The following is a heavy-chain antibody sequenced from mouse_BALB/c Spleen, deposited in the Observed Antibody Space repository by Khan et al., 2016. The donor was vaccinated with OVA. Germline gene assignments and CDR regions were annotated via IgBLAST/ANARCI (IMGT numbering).Heavy chain of an antibody. CDR2: KSYSGST. CDR3: ARTASIKY. Sequence: EVQLQESGPGLVKPSQSLYLTCTVTGYSITSGYGWYWIRQFPGNKLEWRGYKSYSGSTNYNQTLKSRISITRDTSKNQFFLQLNSVTTEDTATYYCARTASIKYWGQGTTLTVSS. CDR1: GYSITSGYG. V-gene: IGHV3-1*02. J-gene: IGHJ2*01. D-gene: IGHD1-2*01.